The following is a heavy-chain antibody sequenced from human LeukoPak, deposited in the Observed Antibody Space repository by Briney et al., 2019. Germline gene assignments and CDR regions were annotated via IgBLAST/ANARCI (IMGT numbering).Heavy chain of an antibody. CDR2: IYTTGST. Sequence: SETLSLTCIVSGGSISSYYWTWIRHPAGKGLEWIGRIYTTGSTDYNPSLKSRVTMSVDPSKNQFSLKLSSVTAADTAVYYCARESQVLYYFDSWGQGTLVTVSS. J-gene: IGHJ4*02. CDR1: GGSISSYY. CDR3: ARESQVLYYFDS. V-gene: IGHV4-4*07.